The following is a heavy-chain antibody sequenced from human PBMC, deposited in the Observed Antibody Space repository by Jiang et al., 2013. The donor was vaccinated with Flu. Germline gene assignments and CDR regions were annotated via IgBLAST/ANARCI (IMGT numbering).Heavy chain of an antibody. V-gene: IGHV1-69*04. CDR1: GGTFSSYT. CDR3: ARDPVQLERQTFYYYYYGMDV. J-gene: IGHJ6*02. CDR2: IIPILGIA. Sequence: GAEVKKPGSSVKVSCKASGGTFSSYTISWVRQAPGQGLEWMGRIIPILGIANYAQKFQGRVTITADKSTSTAYMELSSLRSEDTAVYYCARDPVQLERQTFYYYYYGMDVWGQGTTVTVSS. D-gene: IGHD1-1*01.